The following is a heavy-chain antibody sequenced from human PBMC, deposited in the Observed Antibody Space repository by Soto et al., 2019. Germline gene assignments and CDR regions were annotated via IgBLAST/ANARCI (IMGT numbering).Heavy chain of an antibody. V-gene: IGHV3-23*01. Sequence: GGSLRLSCAASGFTFSSYAMSWVRQAPGKGLEWVSAISGSGGSTYYADSVKGRFTISRDNSKNTLYLQMNSLRAEDTAVYYCAKDRSVPTYYYGSGSPVAYMDVWGKGTTVTVSS. CDR1: GFTFSSYA. J-gene: IGHJ6*03. D-gene: IGHD3-10*01. CDR3: AKDRSVPTYYYGSGSPVAYMDV. CDR2: ISGSGGST.